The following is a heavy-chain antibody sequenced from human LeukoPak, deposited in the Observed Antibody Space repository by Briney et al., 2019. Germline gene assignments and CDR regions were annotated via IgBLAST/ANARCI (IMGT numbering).Heavy chain of an antibody. D-gene: IGHD3-10*02. Sequence: SETLSLTCTVSGGSMTNYYWSWIRQPAGKGLEWVGRIYSSGSTNYNPSLKSRVTISVDTPKNQFSLHLSSVTAADTAVYYCARVGCSNSYRYVRGMDYWGQGTLVTVSS. CDR1: GGSMTNYY. J-gene: IGHJ4*02. CDR2: IYSSGST. CDR3: ARVGCSNSYRYVRGMDY. V-gene: IGHV4-4*07.